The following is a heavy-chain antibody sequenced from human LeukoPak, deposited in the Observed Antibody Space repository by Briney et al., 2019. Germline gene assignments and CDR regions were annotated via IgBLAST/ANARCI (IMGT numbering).Heavy chain of an antibody. J-gene: IGHJ4*02. CDR3: ARTYDSSTGYYFDY. CDR1: GYTFTNGG. D-gene: IGHD3/OR15-3a*01. V-gene: IGHV1-18*01. CDR2: ISTYNGNT. Sequence: ASVTVSCRASGYTFTNGGITWLRQAPGQGLERVGYISTYNGNTDYAQKFQDRVTLTTDTSTSTAYMELRSLRSDDTAVYFCARTYDSSTGYYFDYWGQGILVTVSS.